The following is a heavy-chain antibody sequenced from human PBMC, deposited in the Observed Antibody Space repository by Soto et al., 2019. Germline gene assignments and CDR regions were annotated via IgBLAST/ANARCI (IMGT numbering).Heavy chain of an antibody. J-gene: IGHJ3*02. Sequence: ASVKVSCKASGFTFTSSAVQWVRQARGQRLEWIGWIVVGSGNTNYAQKFQERVTITRDMSTSTAYMELSSLRSEDTAVYYCVAVTGAYDYFWGGDRYDAFYICAQGTMVTVSS. CDR2: IVVGSGNT. D-gene: IGHD3-16*02. CDR3: VAVTGAYDYFWGGDRYDAFYI. V-gene: IGHV1-58*01. CDR1: GFTFTSSA.